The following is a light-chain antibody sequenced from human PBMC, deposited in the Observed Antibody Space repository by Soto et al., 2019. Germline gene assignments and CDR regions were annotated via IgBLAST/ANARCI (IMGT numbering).Light chain of an antibody. Sequence: QSALTQPPAASGSPGQSVTISCTGTSSDVGGYNYVSWYQQHPGKAPKLMIYEVSKRPSGVPDRVSGSKSGNTASLPVSGLQAEDEADYYCSSYAGSNKVFVGGTKLTVL. CDR3: SSYAGSNKV. J-gene: IGLJ3*02. CDR1: SSDVGGYNY. CDR2: EVS. V-gene: IGLV2-8*01.